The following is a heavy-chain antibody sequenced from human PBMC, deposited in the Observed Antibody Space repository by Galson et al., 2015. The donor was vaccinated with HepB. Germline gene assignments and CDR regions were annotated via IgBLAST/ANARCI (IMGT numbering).Heavy chain of an antibody. Sequence: SLRLSCAASGFTFSSYWMSWVRQAPGKGLEWVANIKQDGSEKYYVDSVKGRFTVSRDNAKNSLYLQMNSLRAEDTAVYCCAREDSGSGICRLWGRGTLVTVSS. J-gene: IGHJ4*02. V-gene: IGHV3-7*03. CDR3: AREDSGSGICRL. CDR2: IKQDGSEK. CDR1: GFTFSSYW. D-gene: IGHD3-10*01.